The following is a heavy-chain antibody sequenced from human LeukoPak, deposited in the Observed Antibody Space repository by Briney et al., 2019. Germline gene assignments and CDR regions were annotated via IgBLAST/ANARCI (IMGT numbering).Heavy chain of an antibody. Sequence: PGGSLRLSCAASGFTFSTYSMNWVRQAPGKGLEWVSSIGGGSRSIYYADSVKGRFTISRDNAKNSLYLQMNSLRAEDTAVYYCARENAEAFDYWGQGTLVTVSS. CDR1: GFTFSTYS. CDR2: IGGGSRSI. V-gene: IGHV3-21*01. J-gene: IGHJ4*02. CDR3: ARENAEAFDY.